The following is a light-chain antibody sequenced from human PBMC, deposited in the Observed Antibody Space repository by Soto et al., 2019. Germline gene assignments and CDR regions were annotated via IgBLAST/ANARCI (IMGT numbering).Light chain of an antibody. Sequence: EKVMTQSPATLSVSPGERAPLSCRASQSVDSNLAWYRQKPGQAPRLLIYGASNRATGVPARFAGSGSGTEFTLTITSLQSEDFAVYYCQHYNYWPHTFGQGTKLEIK. CDR3: QHYNYWPHT. J-gene: IGKJ2*01. CDR2: GAS. CDR1: QSVDSN. V-gene: IGKV3-15*01.